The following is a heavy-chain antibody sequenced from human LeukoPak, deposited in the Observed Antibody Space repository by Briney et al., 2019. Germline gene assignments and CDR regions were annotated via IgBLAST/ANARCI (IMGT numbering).Heavy chain of an antibody. V-gene: IGHV3-74*01. Sequence: GGSLRLSCAASGFTFSSYWMHWVRHAPGQGLEWASRINSDGSSTSYADSVKGRFTISRDNAKNTLYLQMNSLRAEDTAVYYCARDRYYYDSSGYQRSFDYWGQGTLVTVSS. D-gene: IGHD3-22*01. J-gene: IGHJ4*02. CDR2: INSDGSST. CDR1: GFTFSSYW. CDR3: ARDRYYYDSSGYQRSFDY.